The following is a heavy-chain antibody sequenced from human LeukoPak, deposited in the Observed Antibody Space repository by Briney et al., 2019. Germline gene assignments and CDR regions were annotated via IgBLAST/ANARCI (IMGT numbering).Heavy chain of an antibody. CDR1: GGTFTSYA. V-gene: IGHV1-69*05. J-gene: IGHJ4*02. Sequence: SVKVSCKASGGTFTSYAISWVRQAPGQGREWMGGIIPIFGTTNYAQKFQGRVTITTDESTSTAYMELSSLRSEDTAVYYCARGARGGKTYYFDYWGQGKLVTVSS. D-gene: IGHD4-23*01. CDR2: IIPIFGTT. CDR3: ARGARGGKTYYFDY.